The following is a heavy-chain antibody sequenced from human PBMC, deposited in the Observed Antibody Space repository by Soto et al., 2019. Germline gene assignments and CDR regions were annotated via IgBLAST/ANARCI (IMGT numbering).Heavy chain of an antibody. CDR1: GGSFSGYY. D-gene: IGHD3-10*01. CDR3: AGFYGSGSYYRALHYGMDV. V-gene: IGHV4-34*01. CDR2: IDHSGST. Sequence: SETLSLTCAVYGGSFSGYYWSWIRQPPGKGLEWIGEIDHSGSTNYNPSLKSRVTISVDKSKNQFSLKLSSVTAADTAVYYCAGFYGSGSYYRALHYGMDVWGQGTTVTVSS. J-gene: IGHJ6*02.